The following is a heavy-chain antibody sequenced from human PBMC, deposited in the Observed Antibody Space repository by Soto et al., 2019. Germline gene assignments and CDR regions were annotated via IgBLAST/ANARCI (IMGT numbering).Heavy chain of an antibody. CDR3: ARESSRYIAAAGSLYYYYGMDV. D-gene: IGHD6-13*01. Sequence: PGGSLRLSCAASGFTFSSYSMNWVRQAPGNGLEWVSYISSSSSTIYYADSVKGRFTISRDNAKNSLYLQMNSLRDEDTAVYYCARESSRYIAAAGSLYYYYGMDVWGQGTTVTVS. CDR1: GFTFSSYS. CDR2: ISSSSSTI. J-gene: IGHJ6*02. V-gene: IGHV3-48*02.